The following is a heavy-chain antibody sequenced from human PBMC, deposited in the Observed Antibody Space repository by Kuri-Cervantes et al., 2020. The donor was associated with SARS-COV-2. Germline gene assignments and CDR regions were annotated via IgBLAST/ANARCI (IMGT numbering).Heavy chain of an antibody. D-gene: IGHD3-3*01. V-gene: IGHV4-39*01. CDR1: AGSTTSSSYY. J-gene: IGHJ5*02. Sequence: RLSLTCPVAAGSTTSSSYYWAWIRQPPGKGLEWIGSIYYSGTTYYNPSPKTRVTISVDTSKHTFSLKLRSVTAADTAVYYCARHKVVTIFGVVTLPGWFDPWGQGTLVTVSS. CDR2: IYYSGTT. CDR3: ARHKVVTIFGVVTLPGWFDP.